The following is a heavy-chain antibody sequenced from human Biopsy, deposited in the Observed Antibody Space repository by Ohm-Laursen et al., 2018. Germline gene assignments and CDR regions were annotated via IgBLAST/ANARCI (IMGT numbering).Heavy chain of an antibody. D-gene: IGHD3-22*01. Sequence: PSQTLSLTCPVYGESFNGYYSSWIRQTPGKGLEWIGEINHSGRTNYNPSLKSRVTISVDTSKNQFSLKVRSVTAADTAVYYCVRGVDYYDPYHYYALDVWGQGTAVTVSS. J-gene: IGHJ6*02. CDR1: GESFNGYY. CDR3: VRGVDYYDPYHYYALDV. CDR2: INHSGRT. V-gene: IGHV4-34*01.